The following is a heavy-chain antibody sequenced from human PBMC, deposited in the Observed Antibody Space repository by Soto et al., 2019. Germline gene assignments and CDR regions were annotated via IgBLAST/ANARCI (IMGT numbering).Heavy chain of an antibody. Sequence: QVQLQESGPGLVKPSGTLSLTCAVSGGSISSSNWWSWVRQPPGKGLEWIGEIYHSGSTNYNPSLKSRVTISVDKAKNQFSLKLSSVTAADTAVYYCARAFCMVRGVSVFLCWFDPWGQGTLVTVSS. J-gene: IGHJ5*02. CDR1: GGSISSSNW. CDR2: IYHSGST. D-gene: IGHD3-10*01. V-gene: IGHV4-4*02. CDR3: ARAFCMVRGVSVFLCWFDP.